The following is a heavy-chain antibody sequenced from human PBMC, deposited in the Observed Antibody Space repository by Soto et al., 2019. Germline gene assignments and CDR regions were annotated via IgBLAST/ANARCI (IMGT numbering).Heavy chain of an antibody. D-gene: IGHD4-17*01. CDR1: GGSISSYS. Sequence: PSETLSLTCTVSGGSISSYSWSWIRQPAGKGLEWIGRIYTSGSTDYNPSLKSRVTMSVAASKKQFSLKLSSVTAADTAVYYCGRVGDYGDPNFDSWGQGTLVTVSS. CDR2: IYTSGST. J-gene: IGHJ4*02. V-gene: IGHV4-4*07. CDR3: GRVGDYGDPNFDS.